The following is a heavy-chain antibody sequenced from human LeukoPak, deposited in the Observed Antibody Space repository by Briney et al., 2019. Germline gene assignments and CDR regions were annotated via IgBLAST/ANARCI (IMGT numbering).Heavy chain of an antibody. J-gene: IGHJ2*01. V-gene: IGHV4-31*03. CDR2: LYYSGST. CDR3: ARDTMYYYDSSGLTNWYFDL. D-gene: IGHD3-22*01. Sequence: PSETLSLTCTVSGGSISSGGYYWSWIRQHPGKGLEWIGYLYYSGSTYYNPSLKSRVTISVDTSKNQFSLKLSSVTAADTAVYYCARDTMYYYDSSGLTNWYFDLWGRGTLVTVSS. CDR1: GGSISSGGYY.